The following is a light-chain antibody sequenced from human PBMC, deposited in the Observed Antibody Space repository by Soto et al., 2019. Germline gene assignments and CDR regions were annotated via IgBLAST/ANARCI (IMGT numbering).Light chain of an antibody. J-gene: IGLJ1*01. CDR1: SSNIGAGYY. CDR2: GNR. V-gene: IGLV1-40*01. CDR3: HSYDSSIREV. Sequence: QSELTQPASVSGAPGQGVTISCTGSSSNIGAGYYVNWYQQLPGTAPKLLIYGNRNRPSGVPDRFSGSKSGTSASLAITGLQAEDEADYYCHSYDSSIREVFGTGTKFTVL.